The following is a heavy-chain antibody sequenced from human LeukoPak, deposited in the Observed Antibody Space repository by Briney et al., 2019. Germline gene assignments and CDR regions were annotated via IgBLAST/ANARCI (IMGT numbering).Heavy chain of an antibody. Sequence: GESLKIYCKGSGYSFTGYWIAWVRQMPGRGLEWMGVIYPSDSDTRYSPSFQGQVTISADRSINTAYLQWSSLKASDTAMYYCARLAYNFDSSGYYRLGYYYMDVWGKGTTVIVSS. CDR2: IYPSDSDT. CDR3: ARLAYNFDSSGYYRLGYYYMDV. V-gene: IGHV5-51*01. D-gene: IGHD3-22*01. J-gene: IGHJ6*03. CDR1: GYSFTGYW.